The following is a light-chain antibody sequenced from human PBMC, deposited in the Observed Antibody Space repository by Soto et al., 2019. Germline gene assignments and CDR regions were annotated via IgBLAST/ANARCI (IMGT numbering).Light chain of an antibody. CDR2: DAS. CDR1: QNVGSY. CDR3: QQRGNWPLT. Sequence: EIVLTQSPATLSLSPGERATLSCRASQNVGSYLAWYQQKPGQAPRLLIYDASNRATGIPARFSGSGSGTAVTLTIASLGPEDFEVYYCQQRGNWPLTFGGGTKLEIK. V-gene: IGKV3-11*01. J-gene: IGKJ4*01.